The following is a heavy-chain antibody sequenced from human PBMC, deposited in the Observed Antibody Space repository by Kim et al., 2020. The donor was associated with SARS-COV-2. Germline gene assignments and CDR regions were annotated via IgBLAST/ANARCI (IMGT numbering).Heavy chain of an antibody. V-gene: IGHV3-30*04. Sequence: GGSLRLSCAASGFTFSSYAMHWVRQAPGKGLEWVAVISYDGSNKYYADSVKGRFTISRDNSKNTLYLQMNSLRAEDTAVYYCARGERQWLVPGGYYFDYWGQGTLVTVSS. J-gene: IGHJ4*02. CDR1: GFTFSSYA. CDR2: ISYDGSNK. D-gene: IGHD6-19*01. CDR3: ARGERQWLVPGGYYFDY.